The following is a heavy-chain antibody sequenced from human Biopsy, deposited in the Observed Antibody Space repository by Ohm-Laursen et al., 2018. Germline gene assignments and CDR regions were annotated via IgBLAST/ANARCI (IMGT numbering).Heavy chain of an antibody. J-gene: IGHJ4*02. CDR1: GYSFTSYY. V-gene: IGHV1-46*01. CDR3: ARNTGWYGDLYYFDY. D-gene: IGHD6-19*01. CDR2: INPSVSTT. Sequence: ASVKVSCKASGYSFTSYYMHWVRQAPGQGLEWMGMINPSVSTTSYPQIFQGRVTMTRDTSKSTVYMELSSLRSADTAVYFCARNTGWYGDLYYFDYWGQGTLVTVSS.